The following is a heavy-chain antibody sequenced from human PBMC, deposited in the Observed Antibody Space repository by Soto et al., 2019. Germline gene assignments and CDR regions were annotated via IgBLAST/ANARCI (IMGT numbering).Heavy chain of an antibody. CDR2: IIPMFGTA. D-gene: IGHD2-15*01. V-gene: IGHV1-69*06. J-gene: IGHJ6*02. Sequence: QVQLLQSGAEVKRPGSSVRVSCKASGGTFSTNGINWVRQAPGQGLEWMGGIIPMFGTANYAQKFQGRVTITADKSTSTVYMDLSSLRSEDTATYYCARRPSRYCSGGGCYSGDYYRLDVWGQGTTVTVSS. CDR1: GGTFSTNG. CDR3: ARRPSRYCSGGGCYSGDYYRLDV.